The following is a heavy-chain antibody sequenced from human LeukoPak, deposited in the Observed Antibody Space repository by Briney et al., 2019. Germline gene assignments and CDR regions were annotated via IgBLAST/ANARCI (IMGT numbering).Heavy chain of an antibody. CDR2: IIPIFGTA. Sequence: ASVKVSCKASGGTFSSYAISWVRQAPGQGLEWMGGIIPIFGTANYAQKFQGRVTITADESTSTAYMELSSLRSEDTAVYYCAREGRGTSCCVSWGQGTLVTVSS. CDR1: GGTFSSYA. J-gene: IGHJ4*02. V-gene: IGHV1-69*01. CDR3: AREGRGTSCCVS. D-gene: IGHD2-2*01.